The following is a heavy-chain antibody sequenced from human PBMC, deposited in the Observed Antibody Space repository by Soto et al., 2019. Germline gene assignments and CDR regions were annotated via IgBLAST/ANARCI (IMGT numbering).Heavy chain of an antibody. Sequence: EVQLLESGGGLVQPGGSLRPPCAASGFPFSTYAMTWVRQAPGKGREWVSAISGGTSSTNYADSVKGRFTISRDNSKNTLYLQMNSLRAEDTAVYYCAKERWAAAGTPTLDYWGQGTLVTVSS. CDR1: GFPFSTYA. V-gene: IGHV3-23*01. J-gene: IGHJ4*02. D-gene: IGHD6-13*01. CDR2: ISGGTSST. CDR3: AKERWAAAGTPTLDY.